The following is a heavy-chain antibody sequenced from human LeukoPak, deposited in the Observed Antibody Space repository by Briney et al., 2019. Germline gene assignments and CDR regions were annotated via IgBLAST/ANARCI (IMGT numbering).Heavy chain of an antibody. V-gene: IGHV4-34*01. J-gene: IGHJ4*02. Sequence: TSETLSLTCAVCGGSFSGYYWSWIRQPPGKGLEWIGEINHSGSTNYNPSLKSRVTISVDTSKNQFSLKLSSVTAADTAVYYCARGVSYSSSWYVRVGFDYWGQGTLVTVSS. CDR1: GGSFSGYY. D-gene: IGHD6-13*01. CDR3: ARGVSYSSSWYVRVGFDY. CDR2: INHSGST.